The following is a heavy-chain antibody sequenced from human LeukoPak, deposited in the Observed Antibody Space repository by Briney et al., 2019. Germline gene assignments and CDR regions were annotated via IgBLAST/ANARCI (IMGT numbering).Heavy chain of an antibody. J-gene: IGHJ4*02. CDR1: GFTFDDYA. D-gene: IGHD3-22*01. CDR3: ARGQLRYYYDSSGYGY. V-gene: IGHV3-48*01. CDR2: ISSSSSTI. Sequence: GGSLRLSCAASGFTFDDYAMHWVRQAPGKGLEWVSYISSSSSTIYYADSVKGRFTISRDNAKNSLYLQMNSLRAEDTAVYYCARGQLRYYYDSSGYGYWGQGTLVTVSS.